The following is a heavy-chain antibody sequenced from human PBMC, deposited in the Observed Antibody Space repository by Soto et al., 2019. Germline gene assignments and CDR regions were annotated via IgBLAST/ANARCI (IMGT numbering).Heavy chain of an antibody. D-gene: IGHD2-2*01. CDR3: ARDIFHDIVVVPAGFDP. Sequence: GGSLRLSCAASGFTFSDYYMSWIRQAPGKGLEWVSYISSSGSTIYYADSVKGRFTISRDNAKNSLYLQMNSLRAEDTAVYYCARDIFHDIVVVPAGFDPWGQGTLVTVSS. CDR1: GFTFSDYY. CDR2: ISSSGSTI. V-gene: IGHV3-11*01. J-gene: IGHJ5*02.